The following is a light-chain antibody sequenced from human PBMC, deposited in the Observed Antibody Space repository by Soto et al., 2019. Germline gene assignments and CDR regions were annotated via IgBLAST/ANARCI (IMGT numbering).Light chain of an antibody. J-gene: IGKJ1*01. CDR3: QQYNNWPRT. V-gene: IGKV3-15*01. CDR2: GAT. CDR1: QSVSIL. Sequence: EIELTRSPGTPPGSKEERATFCCRASQSVSILLAWYQQKPGQAPRLLIHGATTRATGIPARFSGSGSGTEFTLTIISLQSEDFAVYYCQQYNNWPRTFSQVTKVDI.